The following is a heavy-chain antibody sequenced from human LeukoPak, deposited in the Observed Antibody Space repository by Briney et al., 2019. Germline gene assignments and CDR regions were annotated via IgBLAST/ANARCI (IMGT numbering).Heavy chain of an antibody. J-gene: IGHJ4*02. Sequence: KASETLSLTCAVYGGSFSGYYWSWIRQPPGKGLEWIGEINHSGSTNYNPSLKSRVTISVDTSKNQFSLKLSSVTAADTAVYYCARGPKRWYIDYWGQGTLVTVSS. CDR1: GGSFSGYY. D-gene: IGHD5-24*01. CDR3: ARGPKRWYIDY. CDR2: INHSGST. V-gene: IGHV4-34*01.